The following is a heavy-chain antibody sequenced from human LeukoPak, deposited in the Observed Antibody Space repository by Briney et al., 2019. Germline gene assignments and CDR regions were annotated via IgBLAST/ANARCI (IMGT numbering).Heavy chain of an antibody. V-gene: IGHV4-59*01. J-gene: IGHJ4*02. CDR1: GGSISSNY. CDR3: ARVSSGRDPRIDY. Sequence: PSETLSLTCAVSGGSISSNYWSWIRQPLGKGLEWIGYISYSGSTSYNPSLKSRVSISVDTSKNQFSLKLSSVTAADTAVFYCARVSSGRDPRIDYWGQGTLVTVSS. D-gene: IGHD6-19*01. CDR2: ISYSGST.